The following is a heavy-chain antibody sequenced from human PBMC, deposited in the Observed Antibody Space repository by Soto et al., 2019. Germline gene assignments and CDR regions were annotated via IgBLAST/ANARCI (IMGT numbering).Heavy chain of an antibody. J-gene: IGHJ3*02. CDR3: ARDRHIVVVTADDAFDI. CDR1: GYTFTSYG. CDR2: ISAYNGHT. Sequence: GASVKVSCKASGYTFTSYGISWVRQAPGQGLEWMGWISAYNGHTNYAQKLQGRVTMTTDTSTSTAYMELRSLRSDDTAVYYCARDRHIVVVTADDAFDIWGQGTMVTVSS. D-gene: IGHD2-21*02. V-gene: IGHV1-18*04.